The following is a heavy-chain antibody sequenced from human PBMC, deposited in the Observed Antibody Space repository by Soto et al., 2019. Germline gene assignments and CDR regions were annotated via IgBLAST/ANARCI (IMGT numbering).Heavy chain of an antibody. D-gene: IGHD1-26*01. V-gene: IGHV1-8*01. J-gene: IGHJ4*02. CDR2: MQPSCGRT. CDR3: ARGVSAGVDY. CDR1: RVSFASRD. Sequence: ASVKLSWRAYRVSFASRDRNWLRQTAGQGLAWIGWMQPSCGRTGSSLKFQGRFTMTRDTSINTAYVELTTLTSDDTAFYNRARGVSAGVDYRGQRTLVTVSS.